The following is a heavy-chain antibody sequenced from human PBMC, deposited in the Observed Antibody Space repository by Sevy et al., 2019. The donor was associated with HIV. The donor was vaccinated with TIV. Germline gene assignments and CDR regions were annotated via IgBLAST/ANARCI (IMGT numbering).Heavy chain of an antibody. V-gene: IGHV2-5*02. D-gene: IGHD3-10*01. CDR3: AHRRMVRGVITAPFDY. CDR1: GFSLSTSGVG. CDR2: NYWDDDT. J-gene: IGHJ4*02. Sequence: SGPTLVKPTQTLTLTCTFSGFSLSTSGVGVGWIRQPPGKALEWLALNYWDDDTRYSPSLKSRLNITKDTSTNQVVLTMTNMDPVDTATYFCAHRRMVRGVITAPFDYWGQGTLVTVSS.